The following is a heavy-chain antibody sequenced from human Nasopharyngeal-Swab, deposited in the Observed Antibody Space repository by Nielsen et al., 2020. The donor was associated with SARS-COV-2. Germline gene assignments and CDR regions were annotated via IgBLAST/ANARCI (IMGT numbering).Heavy chain of an antibody. V-gene: IGHV1-3*01. CDR2: INAGNGNT. CDR3: ARAGEAYYYYYMDV. J-gene: IGHJ6*03. D-gene: IGHD1-1*01. Sequence: WVLQAPGQRLEWMGWINAGNGNTKYSQKFQGRVTITRDTSASTAYMELGSLRSEDTAVYYCARAGEAYYYYYMDVWGKGTTVTVSS.